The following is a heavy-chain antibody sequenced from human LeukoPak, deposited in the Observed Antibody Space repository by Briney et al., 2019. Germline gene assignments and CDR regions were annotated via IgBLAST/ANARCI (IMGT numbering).Heavy chain of an antibody. CDR2: IKNRNRGRTT. J-gene: IGHJ1*01. D-gene: IGHD3-10*01. CDR1: GFTFPHSW. Sequence: PGGSLRLSCAASGFTFPHSWLHWVRQAPGKGLEGVGRIKNRNRGRTTDYTAPVKGRFTISRDDSRDTVYLQMNSLKTDDTAVYYCVTDGGQLPYYFTYWGQGTLVTVSS. V-gene: IGHV3-15*01. CDR3: VTDGGQLPYYFTY.